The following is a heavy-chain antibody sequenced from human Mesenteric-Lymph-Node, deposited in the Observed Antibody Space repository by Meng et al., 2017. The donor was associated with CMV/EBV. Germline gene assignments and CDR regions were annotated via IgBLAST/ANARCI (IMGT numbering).Heavy chain of an antibody. V-gene: IGHV4-39*07. J-gene: IGHJ4*02. Sequence: SETLSLTCTVSGGSISSSSYYWGWIRQPPGKGLEWIGSIYYSGSTYYNPSLKSRVTISVDTSKNQFSLKLSSVTAADTAVYYCARSLGIAVAAAPLYWGQGTLVTVSS. CDR3: ARSLGIAVAAAPLY. D-gene: IGHD6-19*01. CDR1: GGSISSSSYY. CDR2: IYYSGST.